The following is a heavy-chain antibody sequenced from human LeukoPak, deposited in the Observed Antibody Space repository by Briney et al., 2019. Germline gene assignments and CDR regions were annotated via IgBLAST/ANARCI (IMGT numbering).Heavy chain of an antibody. CDR3: ASHRRSHGSEY. CDR1: GGSFEHYF. D-gene: IGHD3-10*01. CDR2: VYYSGIT. J-gene: IGHJ4*02. Sequence: PSETLSLTCTVSGGSFEHYFWSWIRQPPGKGLEWIGYVYYSGITDYSPSLKSRLTISADTSKNQFSLKLSSVTAADTAVYYCASHRRSHGSEYWGQGTLVTVSS. V-gene: IGHV4-59*01.